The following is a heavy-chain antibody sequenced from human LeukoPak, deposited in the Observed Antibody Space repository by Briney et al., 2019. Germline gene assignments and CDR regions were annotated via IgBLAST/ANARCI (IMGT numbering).Heavy chain of an antibody. CDR3: ARVQMGIYYYYYYGMDV. CDR2: ISVYNGNT. D-gene: IGHD5-24*01. V-gene: IGHV1-18*01. J-gene: IGHJ6*02. Sequence: GASVKVSCKASGYTFTSYGISWVRQAPGQGLEWMGWISVYNGNTNYAQKLQGRVTMTTDTSTSTAYMELRSLRSDDTAVYYCARVQMGIYYYYYYGMDVWGQGTTVTVSS. CDR1: GYTFTSYG.